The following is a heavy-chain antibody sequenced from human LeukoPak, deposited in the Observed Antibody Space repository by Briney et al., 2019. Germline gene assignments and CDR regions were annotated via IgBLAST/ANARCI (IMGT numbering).Heavy chain of an antibody. D-gene: IGHD6-13*01. CDR1: GFTFSSYA. CDR3: ARVSTAVSLAIDY. CDR2: ISISSTYI. J-gene: IGHJ4*02. V-gene: IGHV3-21*06. Sequence: PGGSLRLSCAASGFTFSSYAMSWVRQAPGKGLEWVSVISISSTYIYYADSVKGRFTISRDNAKNSLYLQVNSLRAEDTAVYYCARVSTAVSLAIDYWGQGTLVTVST.